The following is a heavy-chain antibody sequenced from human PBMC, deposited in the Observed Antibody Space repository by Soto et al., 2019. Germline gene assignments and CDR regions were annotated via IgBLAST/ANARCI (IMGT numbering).Heavy chain of an antibody. CDR2: VSYDGSNK. D-gene: IGHD3-3*01. V-gene: IGHV3-30*18. CDR1: GFTFTRFG. Sequence: GGSLRLSCAASGFTFTRFGIHWVRQAPGKGLEWVAVVSYDGSNKYYADSVKGRFTISRDNSKNTLYLQMNSLRAEDTAVYYCAKAIQPYHVLRFLEWLLTVGMDVWGQGTTVTVSS. CDR3: AKAIQPYHVLRFLEWLLTVGMDV. J-gene: IGHJ6*02.